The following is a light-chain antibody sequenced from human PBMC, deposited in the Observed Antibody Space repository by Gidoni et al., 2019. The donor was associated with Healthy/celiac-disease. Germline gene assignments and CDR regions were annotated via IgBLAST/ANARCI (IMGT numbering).Light chain of an antibody. CDR2: AAS. CDR3: QQSYSTPT. V-gene: IGKV1-39*01. J-gene: IGKJ1*01. CDR1: QSISSY. Sequence: IQMTKSPSSLSASVGDRVTITCRASQSISSYLNWYQQKPGKAPKLLIYAASSLQSGVQSRFSGSGSGTDFTLTISSLQPEDFATYYCQQSYSTPTFGQGTKVEIK.